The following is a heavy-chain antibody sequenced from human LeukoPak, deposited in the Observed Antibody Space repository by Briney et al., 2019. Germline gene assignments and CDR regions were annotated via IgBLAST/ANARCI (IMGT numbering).Heavy chain of an antibody. J-gene: IGHJ4*02. Sequence: SQTLSLTCTVSGGSISSGGYYWSWIRQHPGKGLEWIGYIYYSGSTYYNPSLKSRVTISVDTSKNQFSLKLSSVTAADTAVYYCARDQVRVGAINYFDYWGQGTLVTVSS. D-gene: IGHD1-26*01. CDR2: IYYSGST. CDR3: ARDQVRVGAINYFDY. V-gene: IGHV4-31*03. CDR1: GGSISSGGYY.